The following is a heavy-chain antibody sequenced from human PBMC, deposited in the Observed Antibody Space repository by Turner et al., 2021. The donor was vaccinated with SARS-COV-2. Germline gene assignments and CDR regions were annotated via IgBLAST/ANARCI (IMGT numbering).Heavy chain of an antibody. CDR3: ARDLSDYWYFDL. V-gene: IGHV3-66*01. CDR1: GFTVSSNY. CDR2: IYSGGST. J-gene: IGHJ2*01. Sequence: EVQLVESGGGWVRPGGSLRLACAASGFTVSSNYMSWVRQAPGKGLEWVSVIYSGGSTYYADSVKGRFTISRDNSKNTLYLQMNGLRAEDTAMFYCARDLSDYWYFDLWGRGTLVTVSS.